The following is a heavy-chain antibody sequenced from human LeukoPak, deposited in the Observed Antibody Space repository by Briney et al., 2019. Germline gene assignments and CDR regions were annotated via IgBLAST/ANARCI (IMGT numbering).Heavy chain of an antibody. D-gene: IGHD6-19*01. CDR1: GFTFSNAW. Sequence: GGSLRLSCAASGFTFSNAWMSWVRQAPGRGLEWVGRIKSKTDGGTTDYAAPVKGRFTISRDDSKNTLYLQMNSLKTEDTAVYYCTRVYDSSGWYYLVGSALDAFDIWGQGTMVTVSS. J-gene: IGHJ3*02. CDR3: TRVYDSSGWYYLVGSALDAFDI. CDR2: IKSKTDGGTT. V-gene: IGHV3-15*01.